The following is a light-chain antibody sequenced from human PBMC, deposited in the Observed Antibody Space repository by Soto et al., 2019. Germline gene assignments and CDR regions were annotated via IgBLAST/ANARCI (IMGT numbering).Light chain of an antibody. CDR3: VSYTSRSTYV. J-gene: IGLJ1*01. V-gene: IGLV2-14*01. Sequence: QSALTQPASVSGSPGQSITISCTGTSSDVGGYIWVSWYQHHPGKAPKLIIYDVNIRPSGVSGRFSGSKSGNTASLTISGLQTEDEAEYYCVSYTSRSTYVFGSGTKLTVL. CDR2: DVN. CDR1: SSDVGGYIW.